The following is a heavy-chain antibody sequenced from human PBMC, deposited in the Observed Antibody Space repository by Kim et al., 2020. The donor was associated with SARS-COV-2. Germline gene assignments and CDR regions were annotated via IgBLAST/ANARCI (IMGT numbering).Heavy chain of an antibody. J-gene: IGHJ6*02. Sequence: SETLSLTCTVSGVSVTGTNYYWGWIRQPPGKGLEWIGSIFDSGATSYNSSLKSRVIISVESSNNQFSLKLTSVTAADTAVYYCARGWFGELTYFYYGMDVWGQGTTVTVSS. CDR2: IFDSGAT. CDR3: ARGWFGELTYFYYGMDV. V-gene: IGHV4-39*07. CDR1: GVSVTGTNYY. D-gene: IGHD3-10*01.